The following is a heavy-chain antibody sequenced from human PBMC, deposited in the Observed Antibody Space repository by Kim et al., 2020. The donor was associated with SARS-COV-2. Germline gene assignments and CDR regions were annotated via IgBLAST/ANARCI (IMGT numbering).Heavy chain of an antibody. D-gene: IGHD6-13*01. CDR1: GFTFSSYA. CDR3: AKDRQQQLLYNWFDP. Sequence: GGSLRLSCAASGFTFSSYAMSWVRQAPGKGLEWVSAISGSGGSTYYADSVKGRFTISRDNSKNTLYLQMNSLRAEDTAVYYCAKDRQQQLLYNWFDPWGQGTLVTVSS. V-gene: IGHV3-23*01. CDR2: ISGSGGST. J-gene: IGHJ5*02.